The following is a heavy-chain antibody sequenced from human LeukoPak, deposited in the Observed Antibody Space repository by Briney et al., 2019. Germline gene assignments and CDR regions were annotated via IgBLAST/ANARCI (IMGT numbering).Heavy chain of an antibody. CDR1: GFTFSSYG. CDR3: AKVFHGGNLRTTPNPDTGNDY. J-gene: IGHJ4*02. V-gene: IGHV3-30*18. CDR2: ISYDGSNK. Sequence: PGGSLRLSCAASGFTFSSYGMHWVRQAPGKGLEWVAVISYDGSNKYYADSVKGRFTISRDNSKNTLYLQMNSLRAEDTAVYYCAKVFHGGNLRTTPNPDTGNDYWGQGTLVTVSS. D-gene: IGHD4-23*01.